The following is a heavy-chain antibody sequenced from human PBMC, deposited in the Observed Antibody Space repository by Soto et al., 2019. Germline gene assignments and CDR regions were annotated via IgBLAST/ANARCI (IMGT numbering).Heavy chain of an antibody. J-gene: IGHJ3*02. V-gene: IGHV3-7*01. D-gene: IGHD6-19*01. CDR3: AKGHQRVAGNDAFDI. Sequence: EVQLVESGGGLVQPGGSLRLSCAASGFTFSSYWMSWVRQAPGKGLEWVANIKQDGSEKYYVDSVKGRFTISRDKAKNSLYLQMNSLSAEDTAVYYCAKGHQRVAGNDAFDIWGQGTMVTVSS. CDR2: IKQDGSEK. CDR1: GFTFSSYW.